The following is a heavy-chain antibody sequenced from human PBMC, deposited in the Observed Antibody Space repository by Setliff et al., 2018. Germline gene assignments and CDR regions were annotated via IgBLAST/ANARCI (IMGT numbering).Heavy chain of an antibody. J-gene: IGHJ3*01. D-gene: IGHD1-26*01. CDR3: AREVGTSTSSDAFDV. V-gene: IGHV4-30-4*08. CDR2: IYHSGSA. CDR1: GDSISSGDYF. Sequence: PSETLSLTCTVSGDSISSGDYFWSWIRQPPGKGLEWIAYIYHSGSAYYDPSLKSRVTMXVDTSKNQFSLHXTSVXAAXXAVYYCAREVGTSTSSDAFDVWGQGMMVTVSS.